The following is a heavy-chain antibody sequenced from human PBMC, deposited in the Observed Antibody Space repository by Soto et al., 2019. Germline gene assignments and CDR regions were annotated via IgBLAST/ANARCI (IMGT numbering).Heavy chain of an antibody. CDR3: AGGWSPMVRGVIITP. D-gene: IGHD3-10*01. CDR1: GFTFSSYW. J-gene: IGHJ5*01. V-gene: IGHV3-74*01. Sequence: EVQLVESGGGLVQPGGSLRLSCAASGFTFSSYWMHWVRQAPGKGLVWVSRINSDGSSTSYADSVKGRFTISRDNAKNTLYLQKNRLRAEDTAVYYCAGGWSPMVRGVIITPWGQGTLVTLPS. CDR2: INSDGSST.